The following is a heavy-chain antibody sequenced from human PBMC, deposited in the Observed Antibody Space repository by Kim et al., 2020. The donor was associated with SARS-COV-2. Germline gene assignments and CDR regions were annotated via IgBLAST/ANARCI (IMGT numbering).Heavy chain of an antibody. Sequence: SETLSLTCAVYGGSFSGYYWSWIRQPPGKGLEWIREINHSGSTNYNPSLKSRVTISVDTSKNQFSLKLSSVTAADTAVYYCARERVRGVPATSWGQGTLV. D-gene: IGHD3-10*01. CDR2: INHSGST. V-gene: IGHV4-34*01. CDR3: ARERVRGVPATS. CDR1: GGSFSGYY. J-gene: IGHJ4*02.